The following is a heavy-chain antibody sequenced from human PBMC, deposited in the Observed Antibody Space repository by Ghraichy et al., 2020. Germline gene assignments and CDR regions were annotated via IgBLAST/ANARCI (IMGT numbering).Heavy chain of an antibody. D-gene: IGHD2-15*01. CDR2: ISGSGGST. CDR1: GFTYSNYA. CDR3: AKESLVVAAKGDYFDY. Sequence: GGSLRLSCPASGFTYSNYAMSWVRQAPGKGLEWVSSISGSGGSTYYADSVKGRFTISRDNSKNTLYLQMNSLRAEDTAVYYCAKESLVVAAKGDYFDYWGQGTLVTVSS. V-gene: IGHV3-23*01. J-gene: IGHJ4*02.